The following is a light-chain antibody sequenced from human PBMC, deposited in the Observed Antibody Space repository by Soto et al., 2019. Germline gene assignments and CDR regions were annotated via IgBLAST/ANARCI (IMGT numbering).Light chain of an antibody. CDR3: QQRCIRYT. CDR1: QSVSSY. V-gene: IGKV3-11*01. J-gene: IGKJ2*01. Sequence: EIVLTQSPATLSLSPGERATLSCRASQSVSSYLAWYQQKPGQAPRLLLYDASNRATGIPARFSGSGSGTDFTLTISSLEPEDFAVYCCQQRCIRYTFGQGTKLEIK. CDR2: DAS.